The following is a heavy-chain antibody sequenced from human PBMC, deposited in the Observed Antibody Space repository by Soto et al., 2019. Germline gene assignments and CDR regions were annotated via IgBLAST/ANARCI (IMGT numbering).Heavy chain of an antibody. D-gene: IGHD3-22*01. Sequence: QVQLQESGPGLVKPSETLSLTCIVSGGTVSSGSYYWSWIRQPPGKGLEWIGFIYYTGRTSYNPSLKSRVTISVDTSNNQFSLKLSSVTAADTAVYFCVTMSSRGYPLDYWGRGTLVTVSS. J-gene: IGHJ4*02. CDR2: IYYTGRT. CDR3: VTMSSRGYPLDY. CDR1: GGTVSSGSYY. V-gene: IGHV4-61*01.